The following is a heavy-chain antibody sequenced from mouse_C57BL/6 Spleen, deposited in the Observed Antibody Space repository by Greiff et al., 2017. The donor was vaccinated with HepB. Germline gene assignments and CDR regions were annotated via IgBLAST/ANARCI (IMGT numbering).Heavy chain of an antibody. CDR2: IDPENGDT. Sequence: EVKLEESGAELVRPGASVKLSCTASGFNIKDDYMHWVKQRPEQGLEWIGWIDPENGDTEYASKFQGKATITADTSSNTAYLQLSSLTSEDTAVYYCTPAYYSNYVRYFDVWGTGTTVTVSS. J-gene: IGHJ1*03. CDR1: GFNIKDDY. CDR3: TPAYYSNYVRYFDV. V-gene: IGHV14-4*01. D-gene: IGHD2-5*01.